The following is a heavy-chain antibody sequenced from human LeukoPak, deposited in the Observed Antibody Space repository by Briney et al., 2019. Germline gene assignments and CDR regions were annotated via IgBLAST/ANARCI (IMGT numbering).Heavy chain of an antibody. CDR3: TRDRGAYNLYDY. V-gene: IGHV3-49*03. CDR1: GFTFSNYA. J-gene: IGHJ4*02. Sequence: GGSLRLSCAASGFTFSNYAMSWIRQAPGKGLEWVGFIRSKAYGETADYAASVKGRFTISRGDSKAIAYLQMNSLKTEDTAVYHCTRDRGAYNLYDYWGQGTLVTVSS. D-gene: IGHD1-1*01. CDR2: IRSKAYGETA.